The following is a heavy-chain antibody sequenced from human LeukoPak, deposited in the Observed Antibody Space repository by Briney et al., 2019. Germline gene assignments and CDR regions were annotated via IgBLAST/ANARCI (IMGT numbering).Heavy chain of an antibody. CDR1: GGTFSSCA. J-gene: IGHJ4*02. Sequence: GASVKVSCKASGGTFSSCAISWVRQAPGQGLEWMGGIIPIFGTANYAQKFQGRVTITADESTSTAYMELSSLRSEDTAVYYCARDRLSYGGYNSAFDYWGQGTLVTVSS. D-gene: IGHD5-24*01. CDR3: ARDRLSYGGYNSAFDY. CDR2: IIPIFGTA. V-gene: IGHV1-69*13.